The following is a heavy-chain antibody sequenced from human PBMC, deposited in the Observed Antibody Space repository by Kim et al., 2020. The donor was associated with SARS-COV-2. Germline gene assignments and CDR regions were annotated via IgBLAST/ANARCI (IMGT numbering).Heavy chain of an antibody. CDR1: GFTFSSYW. D-gene: IGHD4-17*01. CDR2: VNSDGSSA. CDR3: ARAGYGADC. J-gene: IGHJ4*02. Sequence: GGSLRLSFAASGFTFSSYWMHWVRQAPGKGLVWVSRVNSDGSSANYADSVKGRFTISRDNAKNTLYLQMNSLRVEDTAVYYCARAGYGADCWGQGTLVTVSS. V-gene: IGHV3-74*01.